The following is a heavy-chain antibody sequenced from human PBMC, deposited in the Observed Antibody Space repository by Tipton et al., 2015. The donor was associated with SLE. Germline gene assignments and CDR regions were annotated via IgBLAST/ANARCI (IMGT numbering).Heavy chain of an antibody. CDR2: ISYDGSNK. Sequence: SLRLSCAASGFTFSSYAMHWVRQAPGKGLEWVAVISYDGSNKYYADSVKGRFTISRDNSKNTLYLQMNSLRAEDTAVYYCARGYSYGSDAFDIWGQGTMVTVSS. J-gene: IGHJ3*02. CDR3: ARGYSYGSDAFDI. D-gene: IGHD5-18*01. CDR1: GFTFSSYA. V-gene: IGHV3-30-3*01.